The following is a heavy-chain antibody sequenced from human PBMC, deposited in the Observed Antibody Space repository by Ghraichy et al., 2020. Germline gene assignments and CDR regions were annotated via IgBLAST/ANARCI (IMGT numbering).Heavy chain of an antibody. V-gene: IGHV3-33*01. D-gene: IGHD4-17*01. CDR3: ARDSRNGDYFGEIDY. CDR2: IWYDGSNK. Sequence: GGSLRLSCAASGFTFNSYGMHWVRQAPGKGLEWVAVIWYDGSNKYYADSVKGRFTISRDNSKNTLYLQMNSLRAEDTAVYYCARDSRNGDYFGEIDYWGQGTLVTVSS. CDR1: GFTFNSYG. J-gene: IGHJ4*02.